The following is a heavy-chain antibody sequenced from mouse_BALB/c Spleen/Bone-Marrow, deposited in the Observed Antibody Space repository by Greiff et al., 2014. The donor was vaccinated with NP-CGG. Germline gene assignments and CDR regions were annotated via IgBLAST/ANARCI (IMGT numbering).Heavy chain of an antibody. CDR1: GFPLTDYG. CDR3: ARITTATGAMDY. V-gene: IGHV2-9*02. J-gene: IGHJ4*01. Sequence: QVQLKESGPGLVAPSQSLSTTCTDSGFPLTDYGVHWVRQPPGKGLEWLGVIWADGSTNYNSALMSRLSISKDNSKSQVFFKMNSLQTDDTAMYYCARITTATGAMDYWGQGTSVTVSS. CDR2: IWADGST. D-gene: IGHD1-2*01.